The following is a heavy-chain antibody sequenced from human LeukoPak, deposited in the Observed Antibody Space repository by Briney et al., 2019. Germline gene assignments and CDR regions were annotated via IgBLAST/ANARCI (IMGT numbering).Heavy chain of an antibody. Sequence: GGSLRLSCAASGFTFSSYGMHWVRQAPGKGLEWVAVISYDGSNKYYADSVKGRFTISRDNSKNTLYLQMNSLRAEDTAVYYCAEDPELGPVLSLFDYWGQGALVTVSS. CDR1: GFTFSSYG. D-gene: IGHD2-8*01. V-gene: IGHV3-30*18. CDR3: AEDPELGPVLSLFDY. CDR2: ISYDGSNK. J-gene: IGHJ4*02.